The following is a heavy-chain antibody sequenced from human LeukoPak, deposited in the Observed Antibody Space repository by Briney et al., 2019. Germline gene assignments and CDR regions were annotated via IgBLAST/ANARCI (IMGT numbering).Heavy chain of an antibody. CDR3: ARCATPRIVCYDF. Sequence: ASVKVSCKASGYTFTNYDINWVRQATGQGLEWMGWMNPNSGNTGYAQKFQGRVTINRNTSISTAYMELSSLRSEDTAVYYCARCATPRIVCYDFWGQGTLVTVSS. CDR1: GYTFTNYD. J-gene: IGHJ4*02. CDR2: MNPNSGNT. V-gene: IGHV1-8*02. D-gene: IGHD2-2*01.